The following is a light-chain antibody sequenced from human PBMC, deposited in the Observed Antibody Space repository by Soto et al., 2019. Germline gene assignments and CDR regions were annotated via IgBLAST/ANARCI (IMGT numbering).Light chain of an antibody. CDR2: EGS. Sequence: QSALTQPASVSGSPGQSITISCTGTSSDVGSYNLVSWYQQHPGKAPKLTIYEGSTRPSGVSNRFSGSKSGNTASLTISGLQAEDEADYYCCSYAGSSTLVFGGGTKLTVL. J-gene: IGLJ2*01. CDR3: CSYAGSSTLV. CDR1: SSDVGSYNL. V-gene: IGLV2-23*01.